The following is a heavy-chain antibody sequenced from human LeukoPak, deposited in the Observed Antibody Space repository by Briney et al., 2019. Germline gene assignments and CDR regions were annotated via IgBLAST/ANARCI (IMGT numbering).Heavy chain of an antibody. D-gene: IGHD2-21*02. V-gene: IGHV4-34*01. CDR1: GGSFSGYY. CDR3: ARHKGWPRKAYCGGDCYSGSHYFDY. CDR2: INHSGST. J-gene: IGHJ4*02. Sequence: PSETLSLTCAVYGGSFSGYYWSWIRQPPGKGLEWLGEINHSGSTNYNPSLKSRVTISVDTSKNQFSLKLSSVTAADTAVYYCARHKGWPRKAYCGGDCYSGSHYFDYWGQGTLVTVSS.